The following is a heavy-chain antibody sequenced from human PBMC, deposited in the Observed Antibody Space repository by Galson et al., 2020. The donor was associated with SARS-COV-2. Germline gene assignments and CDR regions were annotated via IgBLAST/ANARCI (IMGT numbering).Heavy chain of an antibody. D-gene: IGHD6-19*01. Sequence: GGSLRLSCAASGFTFSNAWMSWVRQAPGKGLEWVGRIKSKTDGGTTDYAAPVKGRFTISRDDSKNTLYLQMNSLKTEDTAVYYCTTHLSLIAVVGWYDYWGQGTLVTVSS. CDR2: IKSKTDGGTT. J-gene: IGHJ4*02. CDR1: GFTFSNAW. V-gene: IGHV3-15*01. CDR3: TTHLSLIAVVGWYDY.